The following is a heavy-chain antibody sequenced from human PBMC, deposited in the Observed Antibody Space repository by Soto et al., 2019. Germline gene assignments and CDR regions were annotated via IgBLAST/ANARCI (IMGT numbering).Heavy chain of an antibody. CDR3: ARYYSSGWYKSAFDI. Sequence: QVQLQQWGAGLLKPSETLSLTCAVYGGSFSGYYWSWIRQPPGKGLEWIGEINHSGSTNYNPSLKSRVTISVDTSKNQFSLKLSSVTAADTAVYYCARYYSSGWYKSAFDIWGQGTMVTVSS. CDR2: INHSGST. J-gene: IGHJ3*02. CDR1: GGSFSGYY. D-gene: IGHD6-19*01. V-gene: IGHV4-34*01.